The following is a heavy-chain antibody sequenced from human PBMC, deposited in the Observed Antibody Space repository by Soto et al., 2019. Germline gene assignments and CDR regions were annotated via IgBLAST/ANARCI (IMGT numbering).Heavy chain of an antibody. D-gene: IGHD5-12*01. V-gene: IGHV1-2*02. CDR3: GRGRSGQIVVFY. Sequence: ASVKVSCKASGYTFTGHYIHWVRHAPEQGPEWMGEIGPESGATRYEQKFEGRVPMARCMSATTVYMELNNLSPDDTAVYYCGRGRSGQIVVFYWGQGTPVTVSS. CDR1: GYTFTGHY. CDR2: IGPESGAT. J-gene: IGHJ4*02.